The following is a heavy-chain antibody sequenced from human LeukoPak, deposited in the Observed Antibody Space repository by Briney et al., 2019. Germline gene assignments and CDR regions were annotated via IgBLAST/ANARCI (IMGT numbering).Heavy chain of an antibody. CDR3: ARHDSPMAGYYFDY. V-gene: IGHV4-4*09. D-gene: IGHD3-16*01. CDR2: IYTSGST. CDR1: GGSISSYY. J-gene: IGHJ4*02. Sequence: SETLSLTCTVSGGSISSYYWSWIRQPPGKGLEWIGYIYTSGSTNYNPSLKSRVTISVDTSKNQFSLKLSSVTAADTAVYYCARHDSPMAGYYFDYWGQRTLVTLSS.